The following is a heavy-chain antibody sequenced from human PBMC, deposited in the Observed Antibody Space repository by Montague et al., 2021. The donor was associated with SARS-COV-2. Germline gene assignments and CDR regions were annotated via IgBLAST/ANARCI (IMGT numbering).Heavy chain of an antibody. V-gene: IGHV4-4*07. CDR3: ASGKYYDFWSGYYSHDYVSGMDV. CDR2: IHTSGRT. Sequence: SETLSLTCTVSGGSISSYYWSWIRQSSGKGLEWIGRIHTSGRTDXKPSLNSRVTMSVDTSKNQFSLKLSSVTAADTAVYYCASGKYYDFWSGYYSHDYVSGMDVWGQGTTVTVSS. D-gene: IGHD3-3*01. J-gene: IGHJ6*02. CDR1: GGSISSYY.